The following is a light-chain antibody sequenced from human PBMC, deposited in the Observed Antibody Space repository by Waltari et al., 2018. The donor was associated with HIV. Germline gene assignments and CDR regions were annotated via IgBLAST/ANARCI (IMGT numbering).Light chain of an antibody. J-gene: IGLJ2*01. CDR2: EVT. CDR3: CSYAGSSTLV. V-gene: IGLV2-23*02. CDR1: SSDVGSYNL. Sequence: QSALTQPASVSGSPGQSNTISCTGTSSDVGSYNLVSWYQQHPGKAPKLMIYEVTKRPSGVSNRFSGSKSGNTASLTISGLQAEDEADYFCCSYAGSSTLVFGGGTKLTVL.